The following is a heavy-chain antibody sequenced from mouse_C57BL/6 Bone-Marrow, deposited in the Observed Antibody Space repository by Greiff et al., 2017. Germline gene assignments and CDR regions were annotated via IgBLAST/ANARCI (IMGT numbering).Heavy chain of an antibody. D-gene: IGHD2-4*01. CDR2: ISSGGDYI. V-gene: IGHV5-9-1*02. CDR1: GFTFSSYA. J-gene: IGHJ3*01. CDR3: TREGLYYDSFAY. Sequence: EVKLMESGEGLVKPGGSLKLSCAASGFTFSSYAMSWVRQTPEKRLEWVAYISSGGDYIYYADTVKGRFTISRDNARNTLYLQMSSLKSEDTAMYYCTREGLYYDSFAYWGQGTLVTVSA.